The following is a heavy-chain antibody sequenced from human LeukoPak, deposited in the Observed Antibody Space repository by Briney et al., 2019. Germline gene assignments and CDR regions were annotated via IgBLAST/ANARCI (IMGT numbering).Heavy chain of an antibody. CDR3: ARAISADRVFDY. CDR2: IYSDGDT. D-gene: IGHD6-13*01. V-gene: IGHV3-66*01. Sequence: GGSLRLSCAASGFTVGSNYMSWVRQAPGIGLEWVSIIYSDGDTYYADSVKGRFGISRDNSKNTLYLQMNSLRVEDTAVYFCARAISADRVFDYWGPGTLVTVSS. CDR1: GFTVGSNY. J-gene: IGHJ4*02.